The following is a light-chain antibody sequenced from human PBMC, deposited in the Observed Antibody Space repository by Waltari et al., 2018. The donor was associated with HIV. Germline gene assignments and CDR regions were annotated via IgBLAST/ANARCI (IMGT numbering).Light chain of an antibody. CDR2: EVS. Sequence: QSAPTQPASVSGSPGQSITISCTGTTSDIGGYNHVSWYQQHPDKATKLVIYEVSNRPSGVSNRLSGSKSGNTASLTISGLQAEDEADYYCSSYTSSSTVVFGGGTKLTVL. V-gene: IGLV2-14*01. CDR1: TSDIGGYNH. CDR3: SSYTSSSTVV. J-gene: IGLJ2*01.